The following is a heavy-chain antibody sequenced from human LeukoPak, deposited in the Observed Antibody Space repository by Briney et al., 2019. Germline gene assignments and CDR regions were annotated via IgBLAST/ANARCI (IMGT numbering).Heavy chain of an antibody. J-gene: IGHJ4*02. Sequence: VASVKVSCKASGYTFTSYGISWVRQAPRQGLEWMGWISAYNGNTNYAQKLQGRVTMTTDTSTSTAYMELRSLRSDDTAVYYCARVRDGRPPDYWGQGTLVTVSS. D-gene: IGHD5-24*01. V-gene: IGHV1-18*04. CDR1: GYTFTSYG. CDR3: ARVRDGRPPDY. CDR2: ISAYNGNT.